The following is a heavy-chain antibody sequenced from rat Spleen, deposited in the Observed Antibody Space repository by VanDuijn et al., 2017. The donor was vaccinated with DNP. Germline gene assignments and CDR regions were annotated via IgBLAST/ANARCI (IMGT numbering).Heavy chain of an antibody. D-gene: IGHD1-11*01. Sequence: EVQLVESGGGLVQPGRSLELSCAASGFTFSDHNMAWVRQTPKKGLEWVATISYDGRSTYYRDSVKGRFTISRDNAKSTLYLQMDSLRSEDTATYYCTTDFERGYWGQGVMVTVSS. CDR2: ISYDGRST. J-gene: IGHJ2*01. V-gene: IGHV5-7*01. CDR1: GFTFSDHN. CDR3: TTDFERGY.